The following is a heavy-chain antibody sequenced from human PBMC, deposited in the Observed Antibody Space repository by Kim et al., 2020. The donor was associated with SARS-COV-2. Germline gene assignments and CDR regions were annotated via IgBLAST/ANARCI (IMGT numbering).Heavy chain of an antibody. CDR2: FSYNKRT. D-gene: IGHD6-19*01. J-gene: IGHJ4*02. CDR3: ARLPDITGWPFDY. Sequence: SETLSLTCTISGASISDDYWTWIRQPPGKGLEWIGYFSYNKRTSYNPSLKSRVSMSLDTSRNQFSLKLNSVTAADTAVYYCARLPDITGWPFDYWAQGTLV. V-gene: IGHV4-59*08. CDR1: GASISDDY.